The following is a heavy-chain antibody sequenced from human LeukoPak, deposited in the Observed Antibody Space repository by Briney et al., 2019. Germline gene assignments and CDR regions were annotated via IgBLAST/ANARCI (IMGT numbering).Heavy chain of an antibody. D-gene: IGHD3-16*01. CDR3: ARHDNDDDLDY. CDR2: INTNTGNP. V-gene: IGHV7-4-1*02. Sequence: EASVKVSCKTSGYTFTSYAMNWVRQAPGQGLEWMGWINTNTGNPAYAQGFTGRFVFSLDTSVSTAYLEISNLKAEDTAVYYCARHDNDDDLDYWGQGTLVTVSS. J-gene: IGHJ4*02. CDR1: GYTFTSYA.